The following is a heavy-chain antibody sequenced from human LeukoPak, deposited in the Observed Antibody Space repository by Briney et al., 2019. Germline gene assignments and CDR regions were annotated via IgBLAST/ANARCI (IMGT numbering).Heavy chain of an antibody. Sequence: GGSLRLSCEASGFTFTGHTMTWLRQAPGKGLEWVSIIGGRDDRTYYADSVKGRFTISRDNSKNTLYLQMNSLRGEDTAVYYCAKDPSPFYDFWSGYKWGQGTLVTVSS. D-gene: IGHD3-3*01. V-gene: IGHV3-23*01. J-gene: IGHJ4*02. CDR2: IGGRDDRT. CDR1: GFTFTGHT. CDR3: AKDPSPFYDFWSGYK.